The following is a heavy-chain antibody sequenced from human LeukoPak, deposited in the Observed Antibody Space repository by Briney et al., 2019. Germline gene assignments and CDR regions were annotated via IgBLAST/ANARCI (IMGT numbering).Heavy chain of an antibody. V-gene: IGHV3-21*01. CDR1: GFTFSSYS. CDR2: ISSSSSYI. D-gene: IGHD5-18*01. CDR3: ARGSYSYAFDI. J-gene: IGHJ3*02. Sequence: GGSLRLSCAASGFTFSSYSMNWVRQAPGKGLEWVSSISSSSSYIYYADSVKGRFTISRDNAKNSLYLQMNSPRAEDTAVYYCARGSYSYAFDIWGQGTTVTVSS.